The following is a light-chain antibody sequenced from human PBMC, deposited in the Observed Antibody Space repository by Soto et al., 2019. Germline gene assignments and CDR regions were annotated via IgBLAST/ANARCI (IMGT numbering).Light chain of an antibody. J-gene: IGLJ3*02. CDR1: SGSASTNFY. CDR2: RTT. Sequence: QTVVTQEPSFSVSPGRTVTLTCGLSSGSASTNFYPSWYQQTPGHAPRSPIYRTTIRSSGVPDRFSGSILGNKAALTITGAQADDESDYYCALYVGTGIWVFGGGTKLTVL. V-gene: IGLV8-61*01. CDR3: ALYVGTGIWV.